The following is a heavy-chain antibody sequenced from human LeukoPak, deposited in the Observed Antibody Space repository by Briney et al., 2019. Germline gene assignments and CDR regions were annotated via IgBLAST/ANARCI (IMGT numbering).Heavy chain of an antibody. CDR2: ISGSGGSGGST. CDR1: GFTFSSYG. Sequence: GGSLRLSCAASGFTFSSYGMNWVRQAPGKGLEWVSGISGSGGSGGSTYYADSVKGRFTISRDNAKNSLYLQMNNLRAEDTAMFYCATSMAQDVDAFHIWGQGTMVTVSS. CDR3: ATSMAQDVDAFHI. J-gene: IGHJ3*02. D-gene: IGHD2-21*01. V-gene: IGHV3-23*01.